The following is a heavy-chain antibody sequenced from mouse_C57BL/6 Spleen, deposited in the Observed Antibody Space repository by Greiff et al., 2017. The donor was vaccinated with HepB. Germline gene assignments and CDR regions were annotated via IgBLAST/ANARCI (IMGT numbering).Heavy chain of an antibody. CDR1: GYTFTSYW. CDR3: ARLLRNVDYAMDY. CDR2: IDPSDSET. Sequence: QVQLKQPGAELVRPGSSVKLSCKASGYTFTSYWMHWVKQRPIQGLEWIGNIDPSDSETHYNQKFKDKATLTVDKSSSTAYMQLSSLTSEDSAVYYCARLLRNVDYAMDYWGQGTSVTVSS. D-gene: IGHD1-1*01. J-gene: IGHJ4*01. V-gene: IGHV1-52*01.